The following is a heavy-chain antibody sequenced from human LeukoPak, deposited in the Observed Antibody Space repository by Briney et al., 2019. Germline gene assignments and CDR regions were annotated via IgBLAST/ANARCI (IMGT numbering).Heavy chain of an antibody. Sequence: ASVKVSCMASGYTFTGYYMHWVRQAPGQGLEWMGRINPNSGGTNYAQKFQGRVTMTRDTSISTAYMELSRLRSDDTAVYYCARGGYYDSSGYYRDYWGQGTLVTVSS. CDR1: GYTFTGYY. CDR3: ARGGYYDSSGYYRDY. D-gene: IGHD3-22*01. V-gene: IGHV1-2*06. CDR2: INPNSGGT. J-gene: IGHJ4*02.